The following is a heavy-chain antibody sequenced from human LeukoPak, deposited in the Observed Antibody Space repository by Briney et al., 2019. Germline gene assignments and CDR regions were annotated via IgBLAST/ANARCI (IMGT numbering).Heavy chain of an antibody. CDR1: GFTFSSYA. D-gene: IGHD3-10*01. V-gene: IGHV3-23*01. CDR2: ISGSGGST. CDR3: AKSYYYGSGSYYNGAPFDY. J-gene: IGHJ4*02. Sequence: PGGSLRLSCAASGFTFSSYAMSWVRQAPGKGLEWVAAISGSGGSTYYADSVKGRFTISTDNSKNPLYLQMNSLRAEDTAVYHCAKSYYYGSGSYYNGAPFDYWGQGTLVTVSS.